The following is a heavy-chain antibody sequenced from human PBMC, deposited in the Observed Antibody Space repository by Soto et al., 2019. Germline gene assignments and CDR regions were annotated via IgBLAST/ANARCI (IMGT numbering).Heavy chain of an antibody. D-gene: IGHD2-8*01. CDR2: IHYSGTT. V-gene: IGHV4-59*01. J-gene: IGHJ4*02. Sequence: PWETLSLTCTFSVTSISSYYWSCIRQPPGKGLEWIANIHYSGTTNYNPSLASRVTLSVDTSKNQFSLKMTSVTAADRAMYFCARYNSYAIDYWGRGTLVTVSS. CDR1: VTSISSYY. CDR3: ARYNSYAIDY.